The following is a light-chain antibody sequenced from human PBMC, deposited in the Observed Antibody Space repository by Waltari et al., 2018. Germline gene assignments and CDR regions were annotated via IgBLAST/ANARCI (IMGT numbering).Light chain of an antibody. CDR1: QSITHW. J-gene: IGKJ2*01. CDR3: QQYDVYPYT. CDR2: QAF. V-gene: IGKV1-5*03. Sequence: DIQMTQSPSTLSASVGDRITVTCRASQSITHWLAWYQQKPGNAPKLLIYQAFRLASGVPSRFSGSGSGTEFTLTISSLQTDDFGTYYCQQYDVYPYTFGQGTKVEI.